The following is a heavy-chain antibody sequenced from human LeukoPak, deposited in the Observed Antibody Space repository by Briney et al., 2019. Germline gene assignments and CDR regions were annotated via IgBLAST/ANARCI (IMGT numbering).Heavy chain of an antibody. J-gene: IGHJ4*02. CDR1: GFTFRNFG. D-gene: IGHD2-8*02. Sequence: PGGSLRLSCAASGFTFRNFGMHWARQAPGKGLEWVAFIRFVGRDDYYVDYLKGRFTISRDNSKNTVYLQMNTLTSEDTALYYCAKDKSQVGVDSASTLVDHWGQGTLVIVSS. CDR3: AKDKSQVGVDSASTLVDH. CDR2: IRFVGRDD. V-gene: IGHV3-30*02.